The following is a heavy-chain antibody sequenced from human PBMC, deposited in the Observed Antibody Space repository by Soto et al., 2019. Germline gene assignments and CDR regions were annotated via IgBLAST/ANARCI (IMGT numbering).Heavy chain of an antibody. CDR3: ASTGTITMIVVVADAAFDI. J-gene: IGHJ3*02. Sequence: EVPLVESGGGLIQPGGSLRLSCAASGFTVSSNYMSWVRQAPGKGLEWVSVIYSGGSTYYADSVKGRFTISRDNSKNTLYLQMNSLRAEDTAVYYCASTGTITMIVVVADAAFDIWGQGTMVTVSS. CDR1: GFTVSSNY. V-gene: IGHV3-53*01. CDR2: IYSGGST. D-gene: IGHD3-22*01.